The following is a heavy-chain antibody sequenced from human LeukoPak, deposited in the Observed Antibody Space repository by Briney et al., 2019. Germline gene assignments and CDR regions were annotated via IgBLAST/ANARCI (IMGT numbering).Heavy chain of an antibody. Sequence: SETLSLTCTVSGGSIRSSYYYWGWIRQPPGKGLEWIGSIYDSGSTYYNPSLKSRVTISVDTSKNQFSLKLNSVTAADTAVYYCARHGTYYKFDFWGQGTLVTVSS. CDR3: ARHGTYYKFDF. D-gene: IGHD1-26*01. V-gene: IGHV4-39*01. CDR2: IYDSGST. J-gene: IGHJ4*02. CDR1: GGSIRSSYYY.